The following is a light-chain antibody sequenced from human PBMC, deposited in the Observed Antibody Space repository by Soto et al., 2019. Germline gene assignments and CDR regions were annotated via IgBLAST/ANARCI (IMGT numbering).Light chain of an antibody. Sequence: QSVLTQPPSVSGAPGQRVTISCTGSSSNIGAGYDVHWYQQLPGTAPNLLIYGNSNRPSGVPDRFSGSKSGTSASLDITGLQAEDEADYYCQSYDSSLSVVFGGGTKLNVL. V-gene: IGLV1-40*01. CDR2: GNS. CDR3: QSYDSSLSVV. J-gene: IGLJ2*01. CDR1: SSNIGAGYD.